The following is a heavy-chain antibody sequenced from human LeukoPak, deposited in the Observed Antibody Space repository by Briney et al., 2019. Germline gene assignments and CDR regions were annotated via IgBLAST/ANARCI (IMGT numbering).Heavy chain of an antibody. CDR1: GLTLSGYW. Sequence: GGSLRLSCAASGLTLSGYWMHWVRQAPGKGLVWVSRINGDASSTSYADSVKGRFTISRDNAKSTLYLQTNSLRVEDTAVYYCARARGNTYGYFEYWGQGTLVTVSS. CDR3: ARARGNTYGYFEY. J-gene: IGHJ4*02. V-gene: IGHV3-74*01. D-gene: IGHD5-18*01. CDR2: INGDASST.